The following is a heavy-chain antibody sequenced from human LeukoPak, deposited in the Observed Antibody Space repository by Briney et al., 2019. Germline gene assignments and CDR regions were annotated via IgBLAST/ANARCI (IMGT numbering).Heavy chain of an antibody. CDR1: GFTFGTYW. CDR2: IKQDGSEK. J-gene: IGHJ6*02. CDR3: ARAKYCSSTSCYPPFGMDV. Sequence: PGGSLRLSCAASGFTFGTYWMSWVRQAPGKGLEWVANIKQDGSEKYYVDSVKGRFTISRDSAKKSLNLQMNSLRAEDTAVYYCARAKYCSSTSCYPPFGMDVWGQGTTVTVSS. V-gene: IGHV3-7*03. D-gene: IGHD2-2*01.